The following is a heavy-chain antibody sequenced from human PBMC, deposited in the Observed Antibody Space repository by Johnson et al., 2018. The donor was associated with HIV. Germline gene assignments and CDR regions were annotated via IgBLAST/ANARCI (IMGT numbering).Heavy chain of an antibody. CDR1: GFTFSAYW. CDR2: ISYDGGNK. Sequence: QVQLVESGGGLVQPGGSLRLSCAASGFTFSAYWMTWVRQAPGKGLEWVAVISYDGGNKYYADSVKGRFTISRDNSKNTLYLQMSSLRPEDTAVHYCAKDGYRAALDVWGQGTMVTVST. V-gene: IGHV3-30*18. CDR3: AKDGYRAALDV. D-gene: IGHD5-24*01. J-gene: IGHJ3*01.